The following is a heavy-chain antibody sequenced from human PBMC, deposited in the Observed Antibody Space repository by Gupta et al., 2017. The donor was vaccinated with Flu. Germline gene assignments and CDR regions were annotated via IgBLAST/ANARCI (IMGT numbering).Heavy chain of an antibody. D-gene: IGHD6-6*01. CDR3: TTGRTGRRWRASASSSSHV. J-gene: IGHJ6*02. V-gene: IGHV3-15*01. Sequence: EVQLVEPGGGLVKPGGSLRLSCAASGFTFSNAWMSWVRQAPGKGLEWVGRIKSKTDGGTTDYAAPVKGRFTISRDDSKNTLYLQMNSLKTEDTAVYYCTTGRTGRRWRASASSSSHVWGQGTTVTVSS. CDR1: GFTFSNAW. CDR2: IKSKTDGGTT.